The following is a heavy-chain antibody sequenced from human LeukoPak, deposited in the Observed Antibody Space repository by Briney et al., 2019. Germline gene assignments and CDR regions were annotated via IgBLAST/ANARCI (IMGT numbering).Heavy chain of an antibody. J-gene: IGHJ2*01. Sequence: EGSLRLSCATSGFPFRAYDMHWVRQAPGKGLEWVSAFGSAGDTYYPGAVKGRFTISRDYAKNSLYLQMNSLRAGDTAVYYCVRGALPGDNWYFDLWGRGTLVTVSS. CDR3: VRGALPGDNWYFDL. CDR1: GFPFRAYD. CDR2: FGSAGDT. V-gene: IGHV3-13*01.